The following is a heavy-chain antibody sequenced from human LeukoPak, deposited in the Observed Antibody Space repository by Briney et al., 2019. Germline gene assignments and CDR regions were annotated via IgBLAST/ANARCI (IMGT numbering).Heavy chain of an antibody. CDR2: ISGSGGST. J-gene: IGHJ4*02. V-gene: IGHV3-23*01. CDR3: ARVGLGDYDILTGYYFDY. D-gene: IGHD3-9*01. CDR1: GFTFSSYA. Sequence: GGSLRLSCAASGFTFSSYAMSWVRQAPGKGLEWVSAISGSGGSTYYADSVKGRFTISRDNAKNSLYLQMNSLRAEDTAVYYCARVGLGDYDILTGYYFDYWGQGTLVTVSS.